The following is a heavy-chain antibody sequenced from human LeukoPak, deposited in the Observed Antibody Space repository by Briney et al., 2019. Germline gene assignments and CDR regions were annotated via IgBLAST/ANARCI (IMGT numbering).Heavy chain of an antibody. D-gene: IGHD2-21*01. CDR1: GGSISSSSYY. CDR3: ARPGDRFRRIAAACNFGC. V-gene: IGHV4-39*01. J-gene: IGHJ4*02. Sequence: SETLSLTCTVSGGSISSSSYYWGWIRQPPGKGLEWIGSIYYSGSTYYNPSLKSRVTISVDTSKNQFSLKLSSVTAADTSVYYCARPGDRFRRIAAACNFGCLGPGTPVTGSS. CDR2: IYYSGST.